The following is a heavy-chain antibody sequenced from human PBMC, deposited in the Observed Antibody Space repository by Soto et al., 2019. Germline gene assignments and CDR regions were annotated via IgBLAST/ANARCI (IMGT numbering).Heavy chain of an antibody. CDR3: ARRVYCSGGICYSQGWFDP. CDR1: GGSISSYY. V-gene: IGHV4-59*01. Sequence: SETLSLTCTVSGGSISSYYWSWIRQPPGKGLEWIGYIYYSGSTNYNPSLKSLVTISVDTSKNQFSLKLSSVTAADTAVYYCARRVYCSGGICYSQGWFDPWGQGTLVTAPQ. D-gene: IGHD2-15*01. CDR2: IYYSGST. J-gene: IGHJ5*02.